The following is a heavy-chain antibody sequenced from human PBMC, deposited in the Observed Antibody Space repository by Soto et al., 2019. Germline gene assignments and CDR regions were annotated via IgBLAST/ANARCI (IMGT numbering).Heavy chain of an antibody. CDR2: MNPYTGNS. CDR1: GYTFTSYD. D-gene: IGHD1-1*01. Sequence: QVQLVQSGAEVRKPGASVKVSCEASGYTFTSYDIYWVRQASGQGLEWMGWMNPYTGNSGYAQKCQGRVTMTSDTSISTAHMELSSLRSEDTAVYYCARRAETNGWNGFGADKYYFDFWGQGTLVTVSS. V-gene: IGHV1-8*01. J-gene: IGHJ4*02. CDR3: ARRAETNGWNGFGADKYYFDF.